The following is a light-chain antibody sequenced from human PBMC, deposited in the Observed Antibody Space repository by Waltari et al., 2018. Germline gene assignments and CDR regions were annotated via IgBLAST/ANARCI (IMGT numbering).Light chain of an antibody. CDR2: AVS. J-gene: IGLJ3*02. Sequence: QSALTQPASVSGSPGQSITISCTGTSSDVGGYNYVSWYQQHPGKAPKLMIYAVSNRPSGVSNRFSASKSGTTASLTISGLQAEDEADYYCSSYTSSSTLGVFGGGTKLTVL. V-gene: IGLV2-14*01. CDR3: SSYTSSSTLGV. CDR1: SSDVGGYNY.